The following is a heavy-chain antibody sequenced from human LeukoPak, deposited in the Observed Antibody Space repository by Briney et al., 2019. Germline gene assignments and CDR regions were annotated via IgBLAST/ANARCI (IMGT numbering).Heavy chain of an antibody. CDR1: GDSISSSTYY. V-gene: IGHV4-39*07. Sequence: SSETLSLTCTVSGDSISSSTYYWGWIRQPPGKGLEWIGSIYYNGRTYYSPSLKSRVTISIDTSNQFSLRLDSMTAADTAVYYCVRDIVVVPAATDWYFDLWGRGTLVTVSS. CDR3: VRDIVVVPAATDWYFDL. J-gene: IGHJ2*01. CDR2: IYYNGRT. D-gene: IGHD2-2*01.